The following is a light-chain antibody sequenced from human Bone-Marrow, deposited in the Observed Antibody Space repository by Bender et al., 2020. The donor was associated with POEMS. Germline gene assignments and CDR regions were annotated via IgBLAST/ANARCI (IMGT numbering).Light chain of an antibody. CDR1: ISYLGGYAY. J-gene: IGLJ2*01. CDR2: GFN. CDR3: CSYAGSTTV. Sequence: QSALTQPASVSGSPGQSLTIACTGAISYLGGYAYVSWYQHHPGKAPKLIISGFNNRPSGVSDRFSGARSGNTASLTISGLQSEDEADYYCCSYAGSTTVFGGGTELTVL. V-gene: IGLV2-14*03.